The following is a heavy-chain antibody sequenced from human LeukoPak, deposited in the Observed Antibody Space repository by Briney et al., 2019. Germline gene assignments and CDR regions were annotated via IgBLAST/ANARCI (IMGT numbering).Heavy chain of an antibody. D-gene: IGHD6-6*01. CDR1: GGSISGYY. V-gene: IGHV4-4*07. J-gene: IGHJ3*02. CDR3: ARGPVTARSNAFDI. CDR2: IFNSENT. Sequence: SDTLSLTCRVSGGSISGYYWSWIRQPAGKELEWIGRIFNSENTNYNPSLKSRITMSVDTSKNQFSLKLSSVTAADTAVYYCARGPVTARSNAFDIWGQGTMVTVSS.